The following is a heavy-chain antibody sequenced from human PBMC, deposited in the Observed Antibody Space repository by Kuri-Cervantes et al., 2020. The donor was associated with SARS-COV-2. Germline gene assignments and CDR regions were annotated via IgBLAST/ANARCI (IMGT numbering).Heavy chain of an antibody. CDR1: GGSISSSSYY. D-gene: IGHD1-26*01. Sequence: SETLSLTCTVSGGSISSSSYYWGWIRQPPGKGLEWIGSIYYSGSTYYNPSLKSRVTISVDTSKNQFSLKLSSVTAADTAVYYCVRELRTGYFDYWGQGTRVTCYS. J-gene: IGHJ4*02. CDR2: IYYSGST. V-gene: IGHV4-39*01. CDR3: VRELRTGYFDY.